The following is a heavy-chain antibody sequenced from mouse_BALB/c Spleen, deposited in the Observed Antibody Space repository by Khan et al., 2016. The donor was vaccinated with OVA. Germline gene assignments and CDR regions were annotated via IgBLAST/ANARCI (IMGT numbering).Heavy chain of an antibody. D-gene: IGHD2-3*01. CDR1: RFSFSSSG. CDR3: ARQPGYYEGSAMDY. CDR2: IISGVSYT. Sequence: LLVPEGDLEKPGGALVHSGAASRFSFSSSGMSLIHQSLHKMLQWVAAIISGVSYTYYPDSWRVRFTISRDNAKNTLDLQMSSLKSEDTAMYYCARQPGYYEGSAMDYWGQGTSVTVSS. J-gene: IGHJ4*01. V-gene: IGHV5-6*01.